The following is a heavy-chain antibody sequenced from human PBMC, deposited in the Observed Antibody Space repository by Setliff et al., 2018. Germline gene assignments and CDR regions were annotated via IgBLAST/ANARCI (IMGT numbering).Heavy chain of an antibody. V-gene: IGHV4-4*08. J-gene: IGHJ6*03. CDR1: GGSFSGHH. Sequence: SETLSLTCAVYGGSFSGHHWCWIRQPPWKGLEWIGYIYASGSTNYNPSLKSRVTLSVDTSKNQFSLKVSSVTAADTAVYYCARAPPNRYSGSYEYFYMDVWGKGTTVTVSS. D-gene: IGHD1-26*01. CDR3: ARAPPNRYSGSYEYFYMDV. CDR2: IYASGST.